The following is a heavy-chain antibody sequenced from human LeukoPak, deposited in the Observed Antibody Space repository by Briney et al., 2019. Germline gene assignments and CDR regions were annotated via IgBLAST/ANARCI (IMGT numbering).Heavy chain of an antibody. V-gene: IGHV4-39*07. Sequence: SETLSLTCIVPGGSISSSNYYWAWIRQPPGKGLEWIGTFYSGGSAYYNPSLTSRVSISKDTSDNQFSLRLYSVTAADTAVYYCARKQGGTMYDVWGQGAQVTVSS. CDR2: FYSGGSA. CDR3: ARKQGGTMYDV. CDR1: GGSISSSNYY. J-gene: IGHJ4*02. D-gene: IGHD1-7*01.